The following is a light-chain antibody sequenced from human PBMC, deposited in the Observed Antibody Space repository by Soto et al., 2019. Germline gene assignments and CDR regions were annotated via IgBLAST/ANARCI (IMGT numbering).Light chain of an antibody. J-gene: IGKJ2*01. CDR3: QQYGSSAYT. CDR1: QSVSSSY. CDR2: GAS. Sequence: EIVLTQSPGTLSLSPGERATLSCRASQSVSSSYLAWYQQKPGQAPRLLIYGASSRATGIPDRFSGSGSGTAFALTISRLEPEDFAVYYCQQYGSSAYTFGLCPKLEIK. V-gene: IGKV3-20*01.